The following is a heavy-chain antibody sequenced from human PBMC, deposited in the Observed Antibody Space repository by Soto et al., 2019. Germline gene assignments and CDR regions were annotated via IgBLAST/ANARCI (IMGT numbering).Heavy chain of an antibody. CDR2: IYYSGST. Sequence: SETLSLTCPVSGGSISSYYWSWIRQPPGKGLEWIGYIYYSGSTNYNPSLKSRVTISVDTSKNQFSLKLRSVTAADTAVYYCARGGWLVLPHYF. CDR3: ARGGWLVLPHYF. J-gene: IGHJ1*01. D-gene: IGHD6-19*01. V-gene: IGHV4-59*01. CDR1: GGSISSYY.